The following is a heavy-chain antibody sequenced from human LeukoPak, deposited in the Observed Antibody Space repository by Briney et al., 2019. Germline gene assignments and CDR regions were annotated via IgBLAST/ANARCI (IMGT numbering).Heavy chain of an antibody. J-gene: IGHJ4*02. CDR1: GFTFSSYW. CDR2: INSDGSGT. V-gene: IGHV3-74*01. D-gene: IGHD5-18*01. CDR3: ARDLTTSMAYYFDC. Sequence: GGSLRLSCAASGFTFSSYWMHWVRQAPGKGLVWVSRINSDGSGTSYADSVKGRFTISRDNAKNSLYLQMNSLRAEDTAVYYCARDLTTSMAYYFDCWGQGTLVTVSS.